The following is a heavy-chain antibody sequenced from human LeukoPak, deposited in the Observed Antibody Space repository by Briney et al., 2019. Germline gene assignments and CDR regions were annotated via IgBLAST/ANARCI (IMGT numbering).Heavy chain of an antibody. V-gene: IGHV3-48*02. Sequence: GGSLRLSCAASGFTFSSYSMNWARQVPGKGLEWVSYISRSSTTTYYADSVKGRLTISRDNAKNSLYLQMNSLRDEDTAVYYCARVGHTMVRGVTYNWFDLWGQGTLVSVSS. CDR3: ARVGHTMVRGVTYNWFDL. CDR1: GFTFSSYS. J-gene: IGHJ5*02. D-gene: IGHD3-10*01. CDR2: ISRSSTTT.